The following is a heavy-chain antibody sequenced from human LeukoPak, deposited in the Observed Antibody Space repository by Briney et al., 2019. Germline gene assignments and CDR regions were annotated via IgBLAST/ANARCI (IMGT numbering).Heavy chain of an antibody. CDR3: ARDRAAAGTGPFGYYYYYGMDV. Sequence: GGSLGLSCAASGFTFSSYGMHWVRQAPGKGLEWVAVISYDGSNKYYADSVKGRFTISRDNSKNTLYLQMNSLRAEDTAVYYCARDRAAAGTGPFGYYYYYGMDVWGQGTTVTVSS. V-gene: IGHV3-30*03. CDR1: GFTFSSYG. J-gene: IGHJ6*02. D-gene: IGHD6-13*01. CDR2: ISYDGSNK.